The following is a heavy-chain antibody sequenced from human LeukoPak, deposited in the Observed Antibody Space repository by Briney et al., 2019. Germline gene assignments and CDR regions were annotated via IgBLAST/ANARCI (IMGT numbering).Heavy chain of an antibody. CDR1: GFIFPNYV. CDR3: ANEYSKGDI. D-gene: IGHD4-11*01. CDR2: ISGSGGNT. J-gene: IGHJ3*02. Sequence: QPGGSLRLSCAASGFIFPNYVMSWVRQAPGKGLEWVSAISGSGGNTYYADSVKGQFTISRDNSKNTLYLQMNSLRAEDAAVYYCANEYSKGDIWGQGTMVTVSS. V-gene: IGHV3-23*01.